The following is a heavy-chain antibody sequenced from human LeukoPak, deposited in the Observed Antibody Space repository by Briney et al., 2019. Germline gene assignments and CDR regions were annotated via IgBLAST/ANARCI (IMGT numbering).Heavy chain of an antibody. Sequence: PSETLSLTCTVSGGSISSYYWSWIRQPPGKGLEWIGYIYYSGSTNYNPSLKSRVTISVDTSKNQFSLKLSSVTAADTAVYYCARGGYYYDSSGEGHAFDIWGQGTMVTVSS. D-gene: IGHD3-22*01. CDR1: GGSISSYY. J-gene: IGHJ3*02. CDR3: ARGGYYYDSSGEGHAFDI. V-gene: IGHV4-59*01. CDR2: IYYSGST.